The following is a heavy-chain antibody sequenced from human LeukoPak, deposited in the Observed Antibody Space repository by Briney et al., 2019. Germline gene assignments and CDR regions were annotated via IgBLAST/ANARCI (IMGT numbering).Heavy chain of an antibody. D-gene: IGHD4-17*01. CDR1: GFTFSTYV. V-gene: IGHV3-30*15. J-gene: IGHJ4*02. CDR3: ARGDYEIY. Sequence: GGSLRLSCAASGFTFSTYVMHWVRQAPGEGLEWVAYISYDGDNKYYADSAKGRFAISRDNSKNTLHLQMSTLRPDDTAVYYCARGDYEIYWGQGTLVTVSS. CDR2: ISYDGDNK.